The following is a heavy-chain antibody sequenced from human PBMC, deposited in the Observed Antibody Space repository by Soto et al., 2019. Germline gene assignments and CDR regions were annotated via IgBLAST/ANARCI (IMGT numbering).Heavy chain of an antibody. J-gene: IGHJ5*02. CDR2: ISAYNGNT. CDR3: ARELVVVVVAATHSEPGYFDP. CDR1: GYTFTSYG. V-gene: IGHV1-18*01. D-gene: IGHD2-15*01. Sequence: GASVKVSCKASGYTFTSYGISWVRQAPGQGLEWMGWISAYNGNTNYAQKLQGRVTMTTDTSTSTAYMELRSLRSDDTAVYYCARELVVVVVAATHSEPGYFDPWGQGTLVTVSS.